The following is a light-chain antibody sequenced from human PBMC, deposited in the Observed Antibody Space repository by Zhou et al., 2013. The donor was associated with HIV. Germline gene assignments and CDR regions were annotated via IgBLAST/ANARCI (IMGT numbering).Light chain of an antibody. Sequence: DVQLTQSPSSLSASVGDRVTITCRASEGISTYLNWYQHKPGKAPKVLIHSASSLQTGVPSRFSGSGGGTDFTLTISSLQAEDFATYYCQHSFNTPMTFGQGTKVEMK. CDR2: SAS. V-gene: IGKV1-39*01. CDR3: QHSFNTPMT. J-gene: IGKJ1*01. CDR1: EGISTY.